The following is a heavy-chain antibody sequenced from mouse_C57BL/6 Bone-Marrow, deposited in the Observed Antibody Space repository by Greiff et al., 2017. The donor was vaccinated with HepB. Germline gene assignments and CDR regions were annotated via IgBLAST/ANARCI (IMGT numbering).Heavy chain of an antibody. CDR2: IDPENGDT. Sequence: DVQLVESGAELVRPGASVKLSCTASGFNIKDDYMHWVKQRPEQGLEWIGWIDPENGDTEYASKFQGKATITADTSSNTAYLQLSSLTSEDTAVYYCTTRGPFAYWGQGTLVTVSA. CDR1: GFNIKDDY. CDR3: TTRGPFAY. J-gene: IGHJ3*01. V-gene: IGHV14-4*01.